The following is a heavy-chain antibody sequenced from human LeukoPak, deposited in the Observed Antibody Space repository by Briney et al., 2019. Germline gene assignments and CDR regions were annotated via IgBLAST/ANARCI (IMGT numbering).Heavy chain of an antibody. V-gene: IGHV4-34*01. D-gene: IGHD3-22*01. CDR3: ARDPPYYYYDSSGYAFDI. J-gene: IGHJ3*02. CDR2: INHSGST. Sequence: SETLSLTCAVYGGSFSGYYWSWIRQPPGKGLEWIGEINHSGSTNYNPSLKSRVTISVDTSKNQFSLKLSSVTAADTAVYYCARDPPYYYYDSSGYAFDIWGQGTMVTVSS. CDR1: GGSFSGYY.